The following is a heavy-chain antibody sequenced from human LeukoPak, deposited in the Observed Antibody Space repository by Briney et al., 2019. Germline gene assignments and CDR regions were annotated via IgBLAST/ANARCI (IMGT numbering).Heavy chain of an antibody. Sequence: PSETLSLTCAVYGGSFSGYYWSWIRQPPGKGLEWIGEINHSGSTNYNPSLKRGVTISIDPSNNQFSLKLSSVTAADTAVYYCARRSMVRGVIIRGLNWFDPWGQGTLVTVSS. J-gene: IGHJ5*02. CDR2: INHSGST. V-gene: IGHV4-34*01. CDR3: ARRSMVRGVIIRGLNWFDP. D-gene: IGHD3-10*01. CDR1: GGSFSGYY.